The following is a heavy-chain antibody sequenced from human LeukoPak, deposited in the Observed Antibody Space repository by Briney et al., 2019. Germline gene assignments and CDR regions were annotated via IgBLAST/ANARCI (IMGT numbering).Heavy chain of an antibody. V-gene: IGHV4-34*01. D-gene: IGHD5-18*01. CDR3: ARDRNSYGTCHDY. CDR1: GGSFSGYY. CDR2: INHSGST. Sequence: SETLSLTCAVYGGSFSGYYWSWIRQPPGKGLEWIGEINHSGSTNYNPSLKSRVTISVDTSKNQFSLKLSSVTAADTAVYYCARDRNSYGTCHDYSGQGTLVTVSS. J-gene: IGHJ4*02.